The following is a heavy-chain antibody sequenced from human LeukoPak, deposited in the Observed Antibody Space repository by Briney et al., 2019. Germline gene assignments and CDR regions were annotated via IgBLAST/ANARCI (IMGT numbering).Heavy chain of an antibody. Sequence: GESLKISCKGSGYSFTSYWIGWVHQMPGKGLEGMGIIYPADSDTKYSPSFQGQVTISADKSISTAYLQWSSLKASDTAMYYCARRIMIVGNDAFDIWGQGTMVTVSS. D-gene: IGHD3-22*01. CDR1: GYSFTSYW. V-gene: IGHV5-51*07. J-gene: IGHJ3*02. CDR2: IYPADSDT. CDR3: ARRIMIVGNDAFDI.